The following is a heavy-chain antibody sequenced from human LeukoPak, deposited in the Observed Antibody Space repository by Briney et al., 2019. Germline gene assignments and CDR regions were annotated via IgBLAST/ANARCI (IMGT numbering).Heavy chain of an antibody. D-gene: IGHD3-10*01. J-gene: IGHJ4*02. CDR3: ASPGIYYGSAPTDYFDY. CDR2: IYHSGST. CDR1: GYSISSGYY. V-gene: IGHV4-38-2*02. Sequence: PSETLSLTCTVSGYSISSGYYWGWIRQPPGKGLEWIGSIYHSGSTYYNPSLKSRVTISVDTSKNQFSLKLSSVTAADTAVYYCASPGIYYGSAPTDYFDYWGQGTLVTVSS.